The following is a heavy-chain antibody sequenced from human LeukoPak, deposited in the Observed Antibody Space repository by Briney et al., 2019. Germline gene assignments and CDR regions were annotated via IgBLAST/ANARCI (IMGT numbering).Heavy chain of an antibody. V-gene: IGHV3-74*01. J-gene: IGHJ4*02. CDR1: GFTFSSYW. CDR2: INTDGSST. D-gene: IGHD1-26*01. Sequence: GGSLRLSCAASGFTFSSYWIHWVRQAPGKGLVWVSRINTDGSSTNYADSVKGRFTISRDNAKNTLYLQMNNLRAEGAAVYYCARNIGGTYFYFDYWGQGTRVTVSS. CDR3: ARNIGGTYFYFDY.